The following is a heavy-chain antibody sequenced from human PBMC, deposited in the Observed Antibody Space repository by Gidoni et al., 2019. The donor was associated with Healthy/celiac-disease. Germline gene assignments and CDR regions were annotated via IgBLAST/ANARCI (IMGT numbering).Heavy chain of an antibody. J-gene: IGHJ6*03. V-gene: IGHV4-39*01. Sequence: QLQLQESGPGLVKPSETLSLTCTVSGGSIRSSSYYWGWIRQPPGKGLEWIGSIYYSGSTYYNPSLKSRVTISVDTSKNQFSLKLSSVTAADTAVYYCARHAVTAYYYYYMDVWGKGTTVTVSS. CDR1: GGSIRSSSYY. CDR3: ARHAVTAYYYYYMDV. CDR2: IYYSGST. D-gene: IGHD5-18*01.